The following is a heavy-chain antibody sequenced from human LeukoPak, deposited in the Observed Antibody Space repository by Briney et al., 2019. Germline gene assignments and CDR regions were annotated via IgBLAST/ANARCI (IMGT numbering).Heavy chain of an antibody. CDR3: ARGPFFCRSSRCPPFDYYGMDV. V-gene: IGHV4-39*07. CDR2: IYYSGST. J-gene: IGHJ6*02. CDR1: GGSISSSSYY. D-gene: IGHD2-2*01. Sequence: PSETLSLTCTVSGGSISSSSYYWGWIRQPPGKGLEWIGSIYYSGSTNYNPTLKSPFTISVDTYQNQFSLRLTSVTAAATSQYYCARGPFFCRSSRCPPFDYYGMDVWGQGTTVTVSS.